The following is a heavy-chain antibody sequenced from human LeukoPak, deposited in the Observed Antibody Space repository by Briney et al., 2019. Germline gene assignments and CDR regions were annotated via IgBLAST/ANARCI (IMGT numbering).Heavy chain of an antibody. J-gene: IGHJ4*02. CDR2: IFHTGTT. CDR1: GGSISTYY. V-gene: IGHV4-59*08. D-gene: IGHD2-21*01. CDR3: ARTYCGTNACPFDH. Sequence: SETLSHTCTVSGGSISTYYWSWIRQPPGKGLECLGFIFHTGTTNYNPSLKSRVTISVDTSKNQFSLKLSSVTAAYTAIYYCARTYCGTNACPFDHWGQGNLVTVSS.